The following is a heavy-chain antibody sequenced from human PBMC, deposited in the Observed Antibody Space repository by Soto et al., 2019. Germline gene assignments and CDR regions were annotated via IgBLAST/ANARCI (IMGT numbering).Heavy chain of an antibody. CDR2: VYWDDDK. V-gene: IGHV2-5*02. CDR3: AHTRYSISSFDY. J-gene: IGHJ4*02. CDR1: GFSLTTDDVG. Sequence: GSGPTPVNPTQTLTLSCTFSGFSLTTDDVGVGWIRQFPGKALDWLAVVYWDDDKRYSPSLKSRLTITKDTSKNQVFLTMSNMDPVDTATYYCAHTRYSISSFDYWGQGTLVTVSS. D-gene: IGHD6-6*01.